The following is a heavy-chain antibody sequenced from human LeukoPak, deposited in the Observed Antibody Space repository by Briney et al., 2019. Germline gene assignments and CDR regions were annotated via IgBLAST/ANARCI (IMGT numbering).Heavy chain of an antibody. CDR3: ARETTMVRGVINYFDY. CDR2: IYYSGST. CDR1: GGSFSGYY. Sequence: SETLSLTCAVYGGSFSGYYWSWVRQPPGKGLEWIGYIYYSGSTNYNPSLKSRVTISVDTSKNQFSLKLSSVTAADTAVYYCARETTMVRGVINYFDYWGQGTLVTVSS. D-gene: IGHD3-10*01. J-gene: IGHJ4*02. V-gene: IGHV4-59*01.